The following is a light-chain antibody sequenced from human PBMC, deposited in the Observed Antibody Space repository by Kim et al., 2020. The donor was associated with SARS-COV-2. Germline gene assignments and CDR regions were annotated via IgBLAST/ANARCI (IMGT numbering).Light chain of an antibody. CDR1: QTVSSSY. CDR2: ETS. CDR3: QEYGNSRT. V-gene: IGKV3-20*01. J-gene: IGKJ2*01. Sequence: SLSPGDRATLSCRASQTVSSSYLAWYQQKPGQAPRLLIYETSSRPTGIPDRFSGGGSGTDFTLTIARLEPEDFAVYYCQEYGNSRTFGQGTKLEI.